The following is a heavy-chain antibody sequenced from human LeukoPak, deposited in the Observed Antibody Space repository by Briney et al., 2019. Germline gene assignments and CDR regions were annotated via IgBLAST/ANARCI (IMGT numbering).Heavy chain of an antibody. J-gene: IGHJ4*02. Sequence: GGSLRLSCAASGFTFSSYWMHWVRQAPGKGLEWVSSISSSSSDIYYADPVKGRFTISRDNAKNSLYLQMNSLRAEDTAVYYCARDRWFNYYDNSGYYVDYWGQGTLVTVSS. D-gene: IGHD3-22*01. CDR1: GFTFSSYW. V-gene: IGHV3-21*01. CDR2: ISSSSSDI. CDR3: ARDRWFNYYDNSGYYVDY.